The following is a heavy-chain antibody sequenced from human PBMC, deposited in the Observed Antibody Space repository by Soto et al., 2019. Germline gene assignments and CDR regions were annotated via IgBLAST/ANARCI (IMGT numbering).Heavy chain of an antibody. CDR2: IIPILGIA. CDR3: ARDKSIVVVPAAIPIDAFDI. Sequence: QVQLVHSGAEVKKPGPSVKASCKASGGTFSSYTISWVRQAPGQGLECMGRIIPILGIANYAQMFQGRVTITADKSTSTAYMELSSLRSEDTAVYYCARDKSIVVVPAAIPIDAFDICGQGTMVTVSS. CDR1: GGTFSSYT. D-gene: IGHD2-2*01. J-gene: IGHJ3*02. V-gene: IGHV1-69*04.